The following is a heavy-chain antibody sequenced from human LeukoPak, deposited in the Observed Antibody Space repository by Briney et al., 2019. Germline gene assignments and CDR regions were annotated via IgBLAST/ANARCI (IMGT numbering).Heavy chain of an antibody. J-gene: IGHJ4*02. CDR3: ARDADGYSSGWC. CDR2: IKNKADDGTT. Sequence: GGSLRLSCAASGFTFSNAWMTWVRQAPGKGLEWVGRIKNKADDGTTDYAAPVKGRFTISRDDSKNTLYLQMNSLRAEDTAVYYCARDADGYSSGWCWGQGTLVTVSS. CDR1: GFTFSNAW. V-gene: IGHV3-15*01. D-gene: IGHD6-19*01.